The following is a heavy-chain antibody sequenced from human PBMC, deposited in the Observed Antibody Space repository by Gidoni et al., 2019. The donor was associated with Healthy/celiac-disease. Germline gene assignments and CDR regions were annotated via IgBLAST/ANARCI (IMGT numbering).Heavy chain of an antibody. Sequence: QVQLVQSGAAVKNPVSSVQVSCKPSGATFSSYAISWVRQAPGQGLGWMGGIIPHFGTANYAQKFQGRGTITADESTSTAYMGMRSLRSEDTAVYYCGGDRGVGAPRMDVWGQGTTVTVSS. CDR3: GGDRGVGAPRMDV. CDR2: IIPHFGTA. J-gene: IGHJ6*02. D-gene: IGHD1-26*01. CDR1: GATFSSYA. V-gene: IGHV1-69*01.